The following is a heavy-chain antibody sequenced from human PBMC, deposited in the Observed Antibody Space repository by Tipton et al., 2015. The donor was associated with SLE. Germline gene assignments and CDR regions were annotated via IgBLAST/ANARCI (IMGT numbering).Heavy chain of an antibody. D-gene: IGHD3-16*01. J-gene: IGHJ4*02. Sequence: TLSLTCTVSGGYISSSNYYWGWIRQPPGKGLEWIGSVFYSGSTYYNPSLKSRVTISVDTSKNQVSLKLSSVTAADTAVYYCARGDFLNNYFDYWGQGTLVTVSS. CDR2: VFYSGST. CDR1: GGYISSSNYY. CDR3: ARGDFLNNYFDY. V-gene: IGHV4-39*01.